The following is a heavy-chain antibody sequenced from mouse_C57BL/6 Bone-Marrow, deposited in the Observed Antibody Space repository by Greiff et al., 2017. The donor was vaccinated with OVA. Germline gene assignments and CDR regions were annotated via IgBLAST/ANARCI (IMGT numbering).Heavy chain of an antibody. CDR2: INPNNGGT. CDR1: GYTFTDYY. D-gene: IGHD3-3*01. Sequence: VQLQQSGPELVKPGASVKISCKASGYTFTDYYMNWVKQSHGKSLEWIGDINPNNGGTSYNQKFKGKATLTVDKSSSTAYMELRSLTSEDSAVYYCARGGGPENYFDYWGQGTTLTVSS. CDR3: ARGGGPENYFDY. J-gene: IGHJ2*01. V-gene: IGHV1-26*01.